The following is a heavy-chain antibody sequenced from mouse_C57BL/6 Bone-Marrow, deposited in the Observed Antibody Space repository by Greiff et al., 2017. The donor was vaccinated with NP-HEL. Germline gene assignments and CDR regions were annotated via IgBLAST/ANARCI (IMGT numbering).Heavy chain of an antibody. CDR2: IHPNSGST. CDR1: GYTFTSYW. J-gene: IGHJ4*01. D-gene: IGHD1-1*01. V-gene: IGHV1-64*01. Sequence: QVQLQQPGAELVKPGASVKLSCKASGYTFTSYWMHWVKQRPGQGLEWIGMIHPNSGSTNYNEKFKSKATLTVDKSSSTAYMQLSSLTSEDSAVYYWAREITTVVATDYYAMDYWGQGTSVTVSA. CDR3: AREITTVVATDYYAMDY.